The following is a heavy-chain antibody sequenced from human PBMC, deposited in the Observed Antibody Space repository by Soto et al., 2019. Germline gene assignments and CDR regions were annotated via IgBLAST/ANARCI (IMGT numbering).Heavy chain of an antibody. CDR1: GGSISSGDYY. CDR3: ARVGMAYYYGSGSPGFDY. V-gene: IGHV4-30-4*01. J-gene: IGHJ4*02. Sequence: QVQLQESGPGLVKPSQTLSLTCTVSGGSISSGDYYWSWIRQPPGKGLEWIGYIYYSGSTYYNPSLKSRVTISVDTSKNQFSLKLSSVTAADTAVYYCARVGMAYYYGSGSPGFDYWGQGTLVTVSS. D-gene: IGHD3-10*01. CDR2: IYYSGST.